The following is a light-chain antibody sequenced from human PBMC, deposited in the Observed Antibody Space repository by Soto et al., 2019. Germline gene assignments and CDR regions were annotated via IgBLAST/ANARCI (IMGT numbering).Light chain of an antibody. CDR3: QQYDSYIT. CDR1: QSISSW. V-gene: IGKV1-5*03. CDR2: KAS. J-gene: IGKJ5*01. Sequence: DIPMTQSPSTLSASVGDTVTITCRARQSISSWLAWYQQKPGKAPKLLIYKASSLESGVPSRFSGSGSGTQFTLTISSLQPDDFATYYCQQYDSYITFGQGTRLEIK.